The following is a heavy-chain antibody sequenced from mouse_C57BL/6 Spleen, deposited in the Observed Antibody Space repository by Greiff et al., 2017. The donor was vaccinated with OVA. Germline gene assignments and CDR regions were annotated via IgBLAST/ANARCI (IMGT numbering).Heavy chain of an antibody. CDR3: ARWDYYGSRDYAMDY. CDR1: GYAFTNYL. Sequence: VQVVESGAELVRPGTSVKVSCKASGYAFTNYLIEWVKQRPGQGLEWIGVINPGSGGTNYNEKFKGKATLTADKSSSTAYMQLSSLTSEDSAVYFCARWDYYGSRDYAMDYWGQGTSVTVSS. J-gene: IGHJ4*01. CDR2: INPGSGGT. D-gene: IGHD1-1*01. V-gene: IGHV1-54*01.